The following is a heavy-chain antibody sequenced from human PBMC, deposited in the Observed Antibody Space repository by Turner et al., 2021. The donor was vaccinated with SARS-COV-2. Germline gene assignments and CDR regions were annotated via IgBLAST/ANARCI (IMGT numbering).Heavy chain of an antibody. V-gene: IGHV1-2*02. CDR1: GYTFSGYY. D-gene: IGHD5-18*01. CDR2: IKPNSGGT. J-gene: IGHJ6*02. Sequence: QVQLVQSGAEVKKPGSSVNVSCKASGYTFSGYYMPWVRQASGQGHGWMGWIKPNSGGTNYAQKFQGRVTMTWDTSISTAYMELSRLRSDDTAVYYCARSRYTYGSYYYCGMDVWGQGTTVTVSS. CDR3: ARSRYTYGSYYYCGMDV.